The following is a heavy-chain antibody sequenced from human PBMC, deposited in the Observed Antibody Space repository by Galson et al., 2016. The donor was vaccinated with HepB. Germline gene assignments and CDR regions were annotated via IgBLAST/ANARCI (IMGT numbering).Heavy chain of an antibody. V-gene: IGHV3-7*03. Sequence: SLRLSCAASGFTLRNYWLSWVRQAPGKGLEWVANIEHAGSDKYYVDSVRGRFTISRDNTKNSLYLEMNSLRAEDTAVSYCAQRVLDHWGQGTLVTVSS. CDR2: IEHAGSDK. CDR1: GFTLRNYW. CDR3: AQRVLDH. D-gene: IGHD3-10*01. J-gene: IGHJ4*02.